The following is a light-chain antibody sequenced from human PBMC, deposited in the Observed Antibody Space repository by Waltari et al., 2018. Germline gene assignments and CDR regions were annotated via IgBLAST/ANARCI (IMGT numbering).Light chain of an antibody. CDR1: SSDVGGYNY. J-gene: IGLJ2*01. CDR2: DVT. Sequence: QSALTQPASVSGSPGQSITISCSGSSSDVGGYNYVAWYQQHPGKAPQLMIYDVTFRPAGVSNRFSGSKSGYTASLTISGLQADDEADYYCTSYTSTSTLVVFGGGTKLTVL. V-gene: IGLV2-14*03. CDR3: TSYTSTSTLVV.